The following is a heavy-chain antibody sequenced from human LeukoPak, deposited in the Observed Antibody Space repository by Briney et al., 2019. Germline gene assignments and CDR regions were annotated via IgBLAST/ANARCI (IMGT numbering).Heavy chain of an antibody. CDR3: ARSGGLGTIGVVVSATCAFDF. D-gene: IGHD2-15*01. CDR2: IYTRGTT. CDR1: DGSISSYY. Sequence: SESLSLTCRVSDGSISSYYWSRIRQPAGKGLEWIGRIYTRGTTNYNPSLKRRVTMSGDTSKNQVSLKLKSVTAADTAVYYCARSGGLGTIGVVVSATCAFDFWGQGTLVTVSS. J-gene: IGHJ4*02. V-gene: IGHV4-4*07.